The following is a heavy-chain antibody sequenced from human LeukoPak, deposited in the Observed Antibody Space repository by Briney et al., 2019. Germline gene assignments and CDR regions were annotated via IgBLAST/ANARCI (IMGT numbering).Heavy chain of an antibody. D-gene: IGHD7-27*01. CDR3: ARGPQANWGGGDGDY. CDR1: GFTVSSNY. CDR2: IYSGGST. Sequence: PGGSLRLSCAASGFTVSSNYMSWVRQAPGKGLEWVSVIYSGGSTYYADSVKGRFTISRDNSKNTLYLQMNSLRAEDTAAYYCARGPQANWGGGDGDYWGQGTLVTVSS. V-gene: IGHV3-53*01. J-gene: IGHJ4*02.